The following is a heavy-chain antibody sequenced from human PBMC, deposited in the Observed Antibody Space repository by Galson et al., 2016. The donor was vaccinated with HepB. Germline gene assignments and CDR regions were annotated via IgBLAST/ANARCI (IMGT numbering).Heavy chain of an antibody. D-gene: IGHD3-22*01. CDR2: ITGNGGTT. Sequence: SLRLSCAASGFTFNTYAMSWVRQAPGKGPEWVSAITGNGGTTYYTDSVKGRFTISRDNSKNTLYLQTNSLRVDDTAVYYCAKRDYSDSDGYLPLFDRWGQGTLVTVSS. CDR3: AKRDYSDSDGYLPLFDR. CDR1: GFTFNTYA. J-gene: IGHJ4*02. V-gene: IGHV3-23*01.